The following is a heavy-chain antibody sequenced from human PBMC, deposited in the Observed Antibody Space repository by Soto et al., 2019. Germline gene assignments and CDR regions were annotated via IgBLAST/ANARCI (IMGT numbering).Heavy chain of an antibody. D-gene: IGHD3-10*01. CDR3: ARDAGFGAYDF. CDR2: ISHTGTT. CDR1: GYSISSGYH. Sequence: ETLSLTCAVSGYSISSGYHWAWVRQPPGKGLEWIATISHTGTTYYSLSLKSRATISIDTSKNQFSLKLSSVTAADTAVHYCARDAGFGAYDFWGQGTLVTVSS. V-gene: IGHV4-38-2*02. J-gene: IGHJ4*02.